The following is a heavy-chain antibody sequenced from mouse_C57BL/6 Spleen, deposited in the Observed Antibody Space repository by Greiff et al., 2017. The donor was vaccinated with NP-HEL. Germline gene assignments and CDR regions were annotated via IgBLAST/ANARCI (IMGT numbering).Heavy chain of an antibody. CDR1: GFTFSSYG. V-gene: IGHV5-6*02. CDR2: ISSGGSYT. Sequence: EVMLVESGGDLVKPGGSLKLSCAASGFTFSSYGMSWVRQTPDKRLEWVATISSGGSYTYYPDSVKGRFTISRDNAKNTLYLQMSSLKSEDTAMYYCAMSYDYPSYAMDYWGQGTSVTVSS. J-gene: IGHJ4*01. CDR3: AMSYDYPSYAMDY. D-gene: IGHD2-4*01.